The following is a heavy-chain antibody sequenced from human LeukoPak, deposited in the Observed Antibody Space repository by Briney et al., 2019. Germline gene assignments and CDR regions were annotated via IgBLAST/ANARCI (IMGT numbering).Heavy chain of an antibody. CDR2: ISYDGSNK. CDR1: GFTFSSYA. CDR3: ARDRRSGGSSSVDWWFDP. J-gene: IGHJ5*02. V-gene: IGHV3-30-3*01. D-gene: IGHD2-15*01. Sequence: QPGGSLRLSCAASGFTFSSYAMHRVRQAPGKGLEWAAVISYDGSNKYYADSVKGRFTISRDNSKNTLYLQMNSLRAEDTAVYYCARDRRSGGSSSVDWWFDPWGQGTLVTVSS.